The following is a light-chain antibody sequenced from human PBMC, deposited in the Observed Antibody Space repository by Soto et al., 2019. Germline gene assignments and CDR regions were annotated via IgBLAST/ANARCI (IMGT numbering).Light chain of an antibody. CDR3: QSYDTSLGGSWV. J-gene: IGLJ1*01. Sequence: QSVLTQPPSVSGAPGQRVTISCTGSGSNIGAGYDVHWYQLLPGTAPKLLIYDNSNRPSGVPDRFSGSKSGTSASLAITGLQAEDEADYYCQSYDTSLGGSWVFGTGTKVTVL. CDR2: DNS. V-gene: IGLV1-40*01. CDR1: GSNIGAGYD.